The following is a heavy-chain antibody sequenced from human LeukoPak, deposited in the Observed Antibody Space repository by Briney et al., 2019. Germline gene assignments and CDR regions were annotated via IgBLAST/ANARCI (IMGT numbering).Heavy chain of an antibody. Sequence: GGSLRLSCAASGFTFSSYAMSWVRQAPGKGLEWVSAISGSGGSTYYADSVKGRFTISRDNSKNTLYLQMNSLRAEDTAVYYCAKGLVPTLGIAVAGTYYGMGVWGKGTTVTVSS. CDR2: ISGSGGST. V-gene: IGHV3-23*01. CDR1: GFTFSSYA. J-gene: IGHJ6*04. CDR3: AKGLVPTLGIAVAGTYYGMGV. D-gene: IGHD6-19*01.